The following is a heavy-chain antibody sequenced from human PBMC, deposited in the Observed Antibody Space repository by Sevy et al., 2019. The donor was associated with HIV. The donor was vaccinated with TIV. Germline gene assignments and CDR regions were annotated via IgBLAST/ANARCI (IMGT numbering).Heavy chain of an antibody. J-gene: IGHJ4*02. Sequence: GGSLRLSCAASGFTFSSYSMNWVRQAPGKGLEWVSSISSSSIYIYYADSVKGRFTISRDNAKNSLYLQMNSLRAEDTAVYYCARDPGFCCSGGSCYPGYYFDYWGQGTLVTVSS. CDR1: GFTFSSYS. CDR3: ARDPGFCCSGGSCYPGYYFDY. D-gene: IGHD2-15*01. CDR2: ISSSSIYI. V-gene: IGHV3-21*01.